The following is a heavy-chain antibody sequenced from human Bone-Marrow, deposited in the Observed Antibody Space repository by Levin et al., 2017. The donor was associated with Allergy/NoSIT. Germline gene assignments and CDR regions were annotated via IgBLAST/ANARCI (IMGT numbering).Heavy chain of an antibody. J-gene: IGHJ4*02. V-gene: IGHV3-23*01. CDR2: ISGKGGNT. D-gene: IGHD3-22*01. CDR1: GFALGDYA. Sequence: GGSLRLSCAASGFALGDYAMSWVRQTPGKGLEWVSGISGKGGNTYYADSVKGRFTISRDRSKNTLYLQINSLRADDTAVYYCAKDPRLDYDTSYHYFHYWGQGTRVTVSS. CDR3: AKDPRLDYDTSYHYFHY.